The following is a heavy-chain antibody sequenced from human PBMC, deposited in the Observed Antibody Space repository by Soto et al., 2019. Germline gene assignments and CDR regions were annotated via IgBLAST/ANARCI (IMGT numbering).Heavy chain of an antibody. Sequence: QLHLVQSGAVVKKPGASVTVSCSASGYPVTAYYMHWVRQAPGRGLEWMGGINPATGAAKYTQTFQGRVTRTRDTATSTVFMELRGLTSEAAAVFSCARGGGVGVAGSAAFDMWGQGTVVTVSS. CDR2: INPATGAA. V-gene: IGHV1-2*02. D-gene: IGHD3-3*01. CDR1: GYPVTAYY. CDR3: ARGGGVGVAGSAAFDM. J-gene: IGHJ3*02.